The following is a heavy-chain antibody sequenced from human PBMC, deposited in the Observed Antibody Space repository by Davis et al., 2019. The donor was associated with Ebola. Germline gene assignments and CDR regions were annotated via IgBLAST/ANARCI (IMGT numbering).Heavy chain of an antibody. CDR2: IYYNGNT. D-gene: IGHD3-22*01. J-gene: IGHJ5*02. CDR1: GGSISSEY. Sequence: PSETLSLTCTVSGGSISSEYWTWIRQPPGKGLEWIGYIYYNGNTNYNPSLKSRVTISVDTSKKKFSLKLSSVTAADPAVYFCARDTEHYDSSGYSRLFDPWGRGTLVTVSS. CDR3: ARDTEHYDSSGYSRLFDP. V-gene: IGHV4-59*01.